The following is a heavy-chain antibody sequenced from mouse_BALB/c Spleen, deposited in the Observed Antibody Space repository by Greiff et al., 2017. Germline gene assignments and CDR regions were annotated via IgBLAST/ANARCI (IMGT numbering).Heavy chain of an antibody. CDR2: ISSGSSTI. J-gene: IGHJ3*01. V-gene: IGHV5-17*02. CDR3: ARSNYAAY. Sequence: EVQRVESGGGLVQPGGSRKLSCAASGFTFSSFGMHWVRQAPEKGLEWVAYISSGSSTIYYADTVKGRFTISRDNPKNTLFLQMTSLRSEDTAMYYCARSNYAAYWGQGTLVTVSA. D-gene: IGHD2-5*01. CDR1: GFTFSSFG.